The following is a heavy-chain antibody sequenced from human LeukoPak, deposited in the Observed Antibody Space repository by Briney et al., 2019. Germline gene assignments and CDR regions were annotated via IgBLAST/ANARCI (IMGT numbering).Heavy chain of an antibody. D-gene: IGHD2-15*01. J-gene: IGHJ5*02. V-gene: IGHV1-58*02. CDR2: IVVGSGNT. Sequence: SVKVSCKASGFTFTSSAMQWVRQARGQRLEWIGWIVVGSGNTNYAQKFQERVTITRDMSTSTAYMELSSLRSEDTAVYYCAADLFVYCSGGSCFPNWFDPWGQGTLVTVSS. CDR1: GFTFTSSA. CDR3: AADLFVYCSGGSCFPNWFDP.